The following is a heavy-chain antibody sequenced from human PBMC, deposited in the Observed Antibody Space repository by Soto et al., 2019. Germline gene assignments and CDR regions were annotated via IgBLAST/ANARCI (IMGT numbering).Heavy chain of an antibody. J-gene: IGHJ4*02. V-gene: IGHV4-30-2*01. CDR3: ARDSRSGYYLEY. D-gene: IGHD3-22*01. CDR1: GDSISSGGYS. CDR2: IYHSGGT. Sequence: QLQLQESGSGLVKPSQTLSLTCAVSGDSISSGGYSWNWIRQPPGKGLEWIGYIYHSGGTDYNPSLKSRITITVDSSNNQLSLKLSSVTAADTAVYYCARDSRSGYYLEYWGQGTLVTVSS.